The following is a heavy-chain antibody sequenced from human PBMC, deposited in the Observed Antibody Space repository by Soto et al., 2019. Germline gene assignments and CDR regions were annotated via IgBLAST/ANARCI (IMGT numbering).Heavy chain of an antibody. CDR3: ALGGGGDNAAFDI. J-gene: IGHJ3*02. CDR2: IYYSGST. D-gene: IGHD3-16*01. Sequence: PSETLSLTCTVSGGSISSGGYYWSWIRQHPGKGLEWIGYIYYSGSTYYNPSLKSRVTISVDTSKNQFSLKLSSVTAADTAVYYCALGGGGDNAAFDIWGQGTMVTVSS. V-gene: IGHV4-31*03. CDR1: GGSISSGGYY.